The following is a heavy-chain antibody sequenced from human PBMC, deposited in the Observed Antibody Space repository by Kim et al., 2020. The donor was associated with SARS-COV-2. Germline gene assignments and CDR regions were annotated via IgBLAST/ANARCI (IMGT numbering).Heavy chain of an antibody. CDR2: INSHGGNT. Sequence: GGSLRLSCSASGFSFNTYPMHWVRQAPGKGLEYVSGINSHGGNTYYADSVKGRFTISRDNSKNTLYLQMSSLRPEDTAVYYCVREDYDYWGQGSLLTVSS. CDR1: GFSFNTYP. J-gene: IGHJ4*02. V-gene: IGHV3-64D*09. CDR3: VREDYDY.